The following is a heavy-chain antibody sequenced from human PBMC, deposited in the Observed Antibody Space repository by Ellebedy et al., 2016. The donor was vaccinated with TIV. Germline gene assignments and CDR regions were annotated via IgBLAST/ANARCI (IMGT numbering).Heavy chain of an antibody. CDR2: INPSGTA. CDR1: GGSFNGYF. J-gene: IGHJ5*02. CDR3: ARDPALPRGRFDT. V-gene: IGHV4-34*01. Sequence: MPSETLSLTCVVKGGSFNGYFWRWIRQSPGKGLEWLGEINPSGTANYNPSLKSRVTMSVDTPEKQFSLRLTSVTAADTAVYYCARDPALPRGRFDTWGQGTLVTVSS.